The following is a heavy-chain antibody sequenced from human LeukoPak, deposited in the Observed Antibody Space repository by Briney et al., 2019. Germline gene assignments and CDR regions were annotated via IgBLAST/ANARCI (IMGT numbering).Heavy chain of an antibody. CDR2: IYHIGNT. V-gene: IGHV4-4*02. CDR3: ASHGAFYLAY. Sequence: PSGTLSLTCAVSGGSISSNNWWSWVHQPPGKGLEWIGEIYHIGNTNYNPSLKSRVTISVDKSNNQFSLKLNSVTAADTAVYYCASHGAFYLAYWGQGTLVTVSS. D-gene: IGHD2/OR15-2a*01. CDR1: GGSISSNNW. J-gene: IGHJ4*02.